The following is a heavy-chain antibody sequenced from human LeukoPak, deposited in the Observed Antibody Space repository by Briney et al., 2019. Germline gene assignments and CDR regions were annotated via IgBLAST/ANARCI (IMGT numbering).Heavy chain of an antibody. CDR3: ASSSRGEGYSSLGWFDP. V-gene: IGHV1-69*05. D-gene: IGHD6-13*01. Sequence: SVKVSCKASGGTFSSYAISWVRQAPGQGLEWMGGTIPIFGTANYAQKFQGRVTITTDESTSTAYMELSSLRSEDTAVYYCASSSRGEGYSSLGWFDPWGQGTLVTVSS. J-gene: IGHJ5*02. CDR2: TIPIFGTA. CDR1: GGTFSSYA.